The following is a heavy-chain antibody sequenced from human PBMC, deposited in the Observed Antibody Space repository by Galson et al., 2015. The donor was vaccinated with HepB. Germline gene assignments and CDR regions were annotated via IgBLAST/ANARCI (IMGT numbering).Heavy chain of an antibody. CDR1: GGSISSYY. CDR2: IYYSGST. J-gene: IGHJ6*02. D-gene: IGHD3-16*01. CDR3: ARDGGEGDAHV. V-gene: IGHV4-59*01. Sequence: SETLSLTCTVSGGSISSYYWSWIRQPPGKGLEWIGYIYYSGSTNYNPSLKSRVTISVDTSKNQFSLKLSSVTAADTAVYYCARDGGEGDAHVWGQGTTVTVSS.